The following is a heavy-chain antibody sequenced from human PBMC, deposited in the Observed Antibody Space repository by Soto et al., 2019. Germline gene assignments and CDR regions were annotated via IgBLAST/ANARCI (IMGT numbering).Heavy chain of an antibody. J-gene: IGHJ6*02. V-gene: IGHV3-21*01. CDR1: GFTFSSYS. Sequence: EVQLVESGGGLVKPGGSLRLSCAASGFTFSSYSMNWVRQAPGKGLEWVSSISSSSSYIYYADSVKGRFTISRDNAKNSLYLQMNSLRAEDTAVYYCARGSSSNYYYYYGMDVWGQGTTVTVSS. D-gene: IGHD6-13*01. CDR3: ARGSSSNYYYYYGMDV. CDR2: ISSSSSYI.